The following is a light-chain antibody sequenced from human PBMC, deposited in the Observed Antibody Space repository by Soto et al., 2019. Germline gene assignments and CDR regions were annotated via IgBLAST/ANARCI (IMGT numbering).Light chain of an antibody. CDR1: QSISGC. Sequence: DVQMTQSPSTLSASVGDRVTITCRASQSISGCLAWYQQRPGTAPKLMIYKASTLETGVPSRFSGSGSGTEFTLTINNLQPDDFATYYCQQYAGYSRTFGQGTKVDIK. V-gene: IGKV1-5*03. CDR3: QQYAGYSRT. CDR2: KAS. J-gene: IGKJ1*01.